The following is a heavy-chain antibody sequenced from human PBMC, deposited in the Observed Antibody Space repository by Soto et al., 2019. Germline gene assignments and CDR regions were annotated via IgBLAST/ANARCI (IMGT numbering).Heavy chain of an antibody. Sequence: GGSLRLSCAASGFTFSTHSMNWVRQAPGKGLEWISYITSSSVTMYADSVKGRFTISRDNAKNSLYLQMNSLRVEDTAVYFCVGEVGFQLIYWGQGTLVTVSS. CDR1: GFTFSTHS. D-gene: IGHD2-2*01. CDR3: VGEVGFQLIY. V-gene: IGHV3-48*01. CDR2: ITSSSVTM. J-gene: IGHJ4*02.